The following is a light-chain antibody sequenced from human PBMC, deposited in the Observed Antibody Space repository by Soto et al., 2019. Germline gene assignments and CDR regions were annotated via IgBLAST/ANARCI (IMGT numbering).Light chain of an antibody. Sequence: QSVLTQPASVSGSPGQSITISCTGTSSDVGGYNYVSWYQQHPGKAPKLMIYEVSNRPSGVSNRFSGSKSGNTASLTISGLQAEDEAADYCSSYTSSNTLVVFGTGTKLTVL. V-gene: IGLV2-14*01. CDR1: SSDVGGYNY. CDR2: EVS. CDR3: SSYTSSNTLVV. J-gene: IGLJ1*01.